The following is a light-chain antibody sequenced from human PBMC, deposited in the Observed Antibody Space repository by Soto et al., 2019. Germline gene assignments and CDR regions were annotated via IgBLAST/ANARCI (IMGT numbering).Light chain of an antibody. Sequence: QSVLTQPPSASGTPGQIVAISCSGSSSNIGSNTVTWYQQLPGTAPKLLIYSTSQRSSGVPGRFSGSKSGNTASLTISGLQAEDEADYYCCSFALRSTVIFGGGTKLTVL. CDR1: SSNIGSNT. CDR2: STS. CDR3: CSFALRSTVI. J-gene: IGLJ2*01. V-gene: IGLV1-44*01.